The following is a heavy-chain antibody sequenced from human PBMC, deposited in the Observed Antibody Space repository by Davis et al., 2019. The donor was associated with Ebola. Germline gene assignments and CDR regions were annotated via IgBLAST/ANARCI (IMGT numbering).Heavy chain of an antibody. J-gene: IGHJ2*01. CDR2: MNPNSGNT. D-gene: IGHD2-21*01. Sequence: ASVKVSCKASGYTFTSYDINWVRQATGQGLEWMGWMNPNSGNTGYAQKFQGRVTITRNTSISTAYMELNSLRAEDTAVYYCARERAYCGGDCSWYFDLWGRGTLVTVSS. CDR3: ARERAYCGGDCSWYFDL. CDR1: GYTFTSYD. V-gene: IGHV1-8*03.